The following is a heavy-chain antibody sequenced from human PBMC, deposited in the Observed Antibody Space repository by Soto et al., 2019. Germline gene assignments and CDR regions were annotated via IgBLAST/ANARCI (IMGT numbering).Heavy chain of an antibody. CDR2: IHNSGSP. CDR1: GASIYNGGYF. CDR3: ARDQVPAAFLGWFDP. D-gene: IGHD2-2*01. J-gene: IGHJ5*02. V-gene: IGHV4-30-4*02. Sequence: SETLSLTCSVSGASIYNGGYFWSWIRQSPGKGLEWIGHIHNSGSPYNNPSLKSRVTISADTSKNQFSLKLSSVTAADTAVYYCARDQVPAAFLGWFDPWGQGTLVTVPS.